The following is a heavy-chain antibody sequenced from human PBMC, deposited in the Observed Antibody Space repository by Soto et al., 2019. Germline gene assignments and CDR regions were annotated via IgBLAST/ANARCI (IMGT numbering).Heavy chain of an antibody. Sequence: SETLSLTCTVSGGSISSSSYYWGWIRQPPGKGLEWIGSIYYSGSTYYNPSLKSRVTISVDTSKNQFSLKLSSVTAADTAVYYCARNGQSLGSGRYYRLYYYYGMDVWGPGTTVTVSS. CDR2: IYYSGST. J-gene: IGHJ6*02. V-gene: IGHV4-39*07. D-gene: IGHD3-10*01. CDR1: GGSISSSSYY. CDR3: ARNGQSLGSGRYYRLYYYYGMDV.